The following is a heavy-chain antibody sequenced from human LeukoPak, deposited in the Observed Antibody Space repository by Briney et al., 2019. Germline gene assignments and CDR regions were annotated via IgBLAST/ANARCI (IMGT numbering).Heavy chain of an antibody. D-gene: IGHD4-17*01. CDR1: GFIFSRYG. V-gene: IGHV3-64*01. J-gene: IGHJ4*02. CDR2: ISNSGGST. Sequence: GGSLRLSCVASGFIFSRYGMHWVRQAPGKGLEYVSAISNSGGSTYYANSVKGRFTISRDNSKNTLYLQMNSLRAEDTAVYYCVRGDYGDYTLFDYWGQGTLVTVSS. CDR3: VRGDYGDYTLFDY.